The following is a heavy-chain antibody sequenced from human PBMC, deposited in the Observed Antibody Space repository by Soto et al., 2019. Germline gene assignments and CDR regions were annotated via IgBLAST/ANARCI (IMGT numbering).Heavy chain of an antibody. J-gene: IGHJ4*02. CDR3: ASQAYYYGSGSLDY. CDR2: ISYDGSNK. Sequence: GGSLRLSCAASGFTFSSYGMHWVRQAPGKGLEWVAVISYDGSNKYYADSVKGRFTISRDNSKNTLYLQMNSLRAEDTAVYYCASQAYYYGSGSLDYWGQGTLVTVSS. D-gene: IGHD3-10*01. V-gene: IGHV3-30*03. CDR1: GFTFSSYG.